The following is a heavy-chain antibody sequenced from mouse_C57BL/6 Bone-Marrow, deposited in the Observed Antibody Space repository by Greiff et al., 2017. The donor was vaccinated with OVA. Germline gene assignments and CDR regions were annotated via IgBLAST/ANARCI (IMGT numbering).Heavy chain of an antibody. CDR2: IRNRANNPDT. CDR1: GFTFSDAW. V-gene: IGHV6-6*01. Sequence: DVHLVESGGGLVQPGGSLKLSCAASGFTFSDAWMDWVSQSPEKGLEWVADIRNRANNPDTYYAEYVKGRFTISRVYSKSIVYLQMNSLRAEYTGIYYCTGGLRGFAYWGQGTLVTVS. D-gene: IGHD3-1*01. J-gene: IGHJ3*01. CDR3: TGGLRGFAY.